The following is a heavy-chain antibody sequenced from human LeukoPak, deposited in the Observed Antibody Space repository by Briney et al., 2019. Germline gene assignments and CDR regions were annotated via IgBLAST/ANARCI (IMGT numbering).Heavy chain of an antibody. CDR3: AKDRIPDGKYSIDF. CDR1: GFTFSTYA. D-gene: IGHD2/OR15-2a*01. J-gene: IGHJ4*02. CDR2: IVGNGGGI. V-gene: IGHV3-23*01. Sequence: GGSLRLSCAASGFTFSTYAMNWVRQAPGKGLEWVSVIVGNGGGIHYADSVKGRFTISRDNAKNTLYLQMNSLRAEDSAVYYCAKDRIPDGKYSIDFWGQGTPVTVSS.